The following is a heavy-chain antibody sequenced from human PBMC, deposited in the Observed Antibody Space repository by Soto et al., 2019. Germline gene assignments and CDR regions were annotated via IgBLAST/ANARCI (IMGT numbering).Heavy chain of an antibody. Sequence: QVHLEQSGAEVKKPGSSVKVSCKFSGGTFSSYVIIWVRQAPGQGLEWMVGIIPVSGTANYAQKFHGRVTISADAATNTAYMERSSVRFDETAVYYCATVDRSVALVGWFDPWGQGTLVTVSS. D-gene: IGHD2-8*02. CDR3: ATVDRSVALVGWFDP. J-gene: IGHJ5*02. V-gene: IGHV1-69*01. CDR2: IIPVSGTA. CDR1: GGTFSSYV.